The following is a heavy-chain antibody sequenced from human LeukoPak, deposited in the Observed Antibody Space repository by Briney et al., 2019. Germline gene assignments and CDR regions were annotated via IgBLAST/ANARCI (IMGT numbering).Heavy chain of an antibody. CDR3: ARSWNYHDSSGYHDAFDI. CDR2: IYPGDFDT. D-gene: IGHD3-22*01. V-gene: IGHV5-51*01. Sequence: GESLMISCKGSGYSFTTYWIGWVRQMPGKGLEWMGIIYPGDFDTRYSPSFQGQVTISADKSISTAYLQWSSLKASDSAMYYCARSWNYHDSSGYHDAFDIWGQGTMVTVSS. J-gene: IGHJ3*02. CDR1: GYSFTTYW.